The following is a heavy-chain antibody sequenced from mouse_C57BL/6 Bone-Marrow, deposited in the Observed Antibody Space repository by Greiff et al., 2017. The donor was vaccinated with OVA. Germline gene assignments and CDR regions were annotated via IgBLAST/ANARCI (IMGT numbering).Heavy chain of an antibody. Sequence: EVQLQQSGAELVRPGASVKLSCTASGFNIKDYYMHWVKQRPEQGLEWIGRIDPEDGDTEYAPKFQGKATMTADTSSNPAYLQLSSLTSEDTAVYYCTTPHGSSSDYWGQGTTLTVSS. V-gene: IGHV14-1*01. J-gene: IGHJ2*01. CDR1: GFNIKDYY. CDR3: TTPHGSSSDY. CDR2: IDPEDGDT. D-gene: IGHD1-1*01.